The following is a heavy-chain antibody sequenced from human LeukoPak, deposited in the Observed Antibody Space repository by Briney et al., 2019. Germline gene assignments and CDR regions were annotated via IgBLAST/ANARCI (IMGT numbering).Heavy chain of an antibody. J-gene: IGHJ4*02. CDR1: GGSFSGYY. V-gene: IGHV4-34*01. CDR3: ARASTVTNLSVNY. Sequence: SETLSLTCAVYGGSFSGYYWSWIRQPPGEGLEWIGEINHSGSTNYNPSLKSRVTISVDTSKNQFSLKLSSVTAADTAVYYCARASTVTNLSVNYWGQGTLVTVSS. CDR2: INHSGST. D-gene: IGHD4-4*01.